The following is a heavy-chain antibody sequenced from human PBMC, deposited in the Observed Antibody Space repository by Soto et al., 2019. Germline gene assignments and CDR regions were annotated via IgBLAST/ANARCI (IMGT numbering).Heavy chain of an antibody. CDR3: AREGVVPAAIKGRGWFDP. CDR1: EFTFSSYG. D-gene: IGHD2-2*02. CDR2: IWYDGSNK. J-gene: IGHJ5*02. Sequence: QVQLVESGGGVVQPGRSLRLSCAASEFTFSSYGMHWVRQAPGKGLEWVAVIWYDGSNKYYADSVKGRFTISRDNSKNTLYLQMNSLRAEDTAVYYCAREGVVPAAIKGRGWFDPWGQGTLVTVSS. V-gene: IGHV3-33*01.